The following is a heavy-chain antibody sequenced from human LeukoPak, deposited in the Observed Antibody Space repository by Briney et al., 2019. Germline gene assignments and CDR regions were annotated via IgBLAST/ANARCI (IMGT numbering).Heavy chain of an antibody. Sequence: GGSLRLSCVASGFTFSSYAMSWVRQAPGKGLEWVSAISGSGGSTYYADSVKGRFTISRDNSKNTLYLQMNSLRAEDTAVYYCAKQYGSGSYVGDHWGQGTLVTVSS. V-gene: IGHV3-23*01. CDR3: AKQYGSGSYVGDH. D-gene: IGHD3-10*01. J-gene: IGHJ4*02. CDR1: GFTFSSYA. CDR2: ISGSGGST.